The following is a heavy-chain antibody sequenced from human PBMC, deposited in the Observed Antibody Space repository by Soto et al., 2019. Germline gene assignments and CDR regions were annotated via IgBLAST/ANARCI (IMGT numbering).Heavy chain of an antibody. CDR3: ARGGXLRYFDWLSTYEYYFDY. D-gene: IGHD3-9*01. CDR1: GGSISSGDYY. V-gene: IGHV4-30-4*01. Sequence: SETLSLTCTVSGGSISSGDYYWSWIRQPPGKGLEWIGYIYYSGSTYYNPSLKSRVTISVDTSKNQFSLKLSSVTAAGTAVYYCARGGXLRYFDWLSTYEYYFDYWGQGTLVTVSS. J-gene: IGHJ4*02. CDR2: IYYSGST.